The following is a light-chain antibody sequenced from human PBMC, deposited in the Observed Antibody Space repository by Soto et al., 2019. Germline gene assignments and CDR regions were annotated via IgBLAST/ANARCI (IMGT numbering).Light chain of an antibody. Sequence: QSALTQPPSASGSPGQSITISCPGTSSDVGDDNYVSWYQQHPGKAPKLIIYEVTNRPSGVFSRFSGSKSGNTASLTISGRQDEDEADYYCSSSTATVTLVFGGGTKVTVL. CDR1: SSDVGDDNY. CDR3: SSSTATVTLV. CDR2: EVT. V-gene: IGLV2-14*01. J-gene: IGLJ2*01.